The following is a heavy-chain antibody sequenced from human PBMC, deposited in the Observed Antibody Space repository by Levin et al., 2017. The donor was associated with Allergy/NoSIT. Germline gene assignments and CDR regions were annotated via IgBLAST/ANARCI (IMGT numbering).Heavy chain of an antibody. CDR1: GFTFDDYA. Sequence: PGGSLRLSCAASGFTFDDYAMHWVRQAPGKGLEWVSGISWNSGSIGYADSVKGRFTISRDNAKNSLYLQMNSLRAEDTALYYCAKDKGYSYGYGAFDYWGQGTLVTVSS. J-gene: IGHJ4*02. D-gene: IGHD5-18*01. CDR2: ISWNSGSI. V-gene: IGHV3-9*01. CDR3: AKDKGYSYGYGAFDY.